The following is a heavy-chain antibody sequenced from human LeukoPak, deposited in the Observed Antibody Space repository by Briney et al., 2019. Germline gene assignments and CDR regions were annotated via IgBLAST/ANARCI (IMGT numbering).Heavy chain of an antibody. J-gene: IGHJ5*02. V-gene: IGHV1-2*02. CDR2: INPNSGGT. CDR1: GYTFTGYY. CDR3: ARELGYNYGTPLTGENWFDP. D-gene: IGHD5-18*01. Sequence: GASVKVPCKASGYTFTGYYMHWVRQAPGQGLEWMGWINPNSGGTNYAQKFQGRVTMTRDTSISTAYMELSRLRSDDTAVYYCARELGYNYGTPLTGENWFDPWGRGTLVTVSS.